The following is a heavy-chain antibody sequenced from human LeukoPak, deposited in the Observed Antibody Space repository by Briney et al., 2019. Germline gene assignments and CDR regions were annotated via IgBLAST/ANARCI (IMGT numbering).Heavy chain of an antibody. CDR1: GGSISSYY. V-gene: IGHV4-59*01. D-gene: IGHD2-15*01. Sequence: SETLSLTCTVSGGSISSYYWSWIRQPPGKGLEWIGYIYYSGSTNYNPSLKSRVTISVDTSKNQFSLKLSSVTAADTAVYYCARDVGPNGLLLRGQGTLVTVSS. CDR3: ARDVGPNGLLL. J-gene: IGHJ4*02. CDR2: IYYSGST.